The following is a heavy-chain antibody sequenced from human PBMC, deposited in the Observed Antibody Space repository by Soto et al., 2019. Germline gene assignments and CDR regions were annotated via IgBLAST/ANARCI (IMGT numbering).Heavy chain of an antibody. D-gene: IGHD6-19*01. V-gene: IGHV3-64D*06. CDR1: GFTFSDFA. CDR2: ISSNGGGT. Sequence: GGSLRLSCSASGFTFSDFAVHRVRQAPGKGLDYVSGISSNGGGTYYADSVKGRFTISRDNSKNTLYLQMSSLRVEDTAIYYCVKDQGKQWLVRDYYYYYGMDVWGQGTTVTVSS. CDR3: VKDQGKQWLVRDYYYYYGMDV. J-gene: IGHJ6*02.